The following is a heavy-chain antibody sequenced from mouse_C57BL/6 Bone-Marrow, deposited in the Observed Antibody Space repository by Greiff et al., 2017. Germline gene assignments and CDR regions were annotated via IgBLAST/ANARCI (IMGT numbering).Heavy chain of an antibody. V-gene: IGHV1-81*01. CDR2: IYPRGGNT. CDR1: GYTFTSYG. D-gene: IGHD2-2*01. CDR3: ARARGYGYAWFAY. Sequence: QVQLKESGAELARPGASVKLSCKASGYTFTSYGISWVKQRTGQGLEWIGEIYPRGGNTYYNEKFKGKATLTADKSSSTAYMELRSLTSEDSAVYFCARARGYGYAWFAYWGQGTLVTVSA. J-gene: IGHJ3*01.